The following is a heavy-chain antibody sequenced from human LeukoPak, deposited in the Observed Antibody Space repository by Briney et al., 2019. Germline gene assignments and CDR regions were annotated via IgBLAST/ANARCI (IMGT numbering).Heavy chain of an antibody. CDR3: AKISGSYTSPPYDY. J-gene: IGHJ4*02. CDR1: GVTFSTYA. CDR2: INRGVAT. V-gene: IGHV3-23*01. Sequence: GGSLRLSCAVSGVTFSTYAMSWVRQAPGKGLEWVSSINRGVATYYADSVKGRFTISRDNSKNTLYLQMNSLRAEDTAVYYCAKISGSYTSPPYDYWGQGTLVTVSS. D-gene: IGHD1-26*01.